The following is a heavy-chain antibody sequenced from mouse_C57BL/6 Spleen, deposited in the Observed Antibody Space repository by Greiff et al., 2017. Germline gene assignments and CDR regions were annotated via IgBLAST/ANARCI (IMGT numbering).Heavy chain of an antibody. CDR3: AGYDYDWRAYAMDY. V-gene: IGHV2-2*01. CDR2: IWSGGST. D-gene: IGHD2-4*01. J-gene: IGHJ4*01. CDR1: GFSLTSYG. Sequence: VQLVESGPGLVQPSQSLSITCTVSGFSLTSYGVHWVRQSPGKGLEWLGVIWSGGSTDYNAAFISRLSISKDNSKSQVFFKMNSLQADDTAIYYCAGYDYDWRAYAMDYWGQGTSVTVSS.